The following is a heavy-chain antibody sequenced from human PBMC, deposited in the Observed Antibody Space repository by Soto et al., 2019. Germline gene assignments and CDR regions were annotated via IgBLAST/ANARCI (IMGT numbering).Heavy chain of an antibody. CDR3: AREASVLIPAAQPSRFDS. J-gene: IGHJ4*02. D-gene: IGHD2-2*01. V-gene: IGHV1-18*01. Sequence: ASVKVSCKGFGYSFMKYGINWVRQAPGQGLEWVGWISPCSGYTHSAQKFHGRLTLTTDTAASTAYMELRILRSADTALYYCAREASVLIPAAQPSRFDSWGQGTLVTVSS. CDR1: GYSFMKYG. CDR2: ISPCSGYT.